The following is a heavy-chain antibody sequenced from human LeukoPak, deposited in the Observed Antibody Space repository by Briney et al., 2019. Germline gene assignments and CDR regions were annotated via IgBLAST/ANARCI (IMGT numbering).Heavy chain of an antibody. D-gene: IGHD1-20*01. CDR3: VRGDNWNYFDY. V-gene: IGHV1-2*02. J-gene: IGHJ4*02. Sequence: GASVKVSCKASGYTFTGYYMHWVRQAPGQGLEWMGWINPNSGGTIYAQKFQGRVTMTRDTSISTAYMELSRLRSDDTAVYYCVRGDNWNYFDYWGQGTLVTVSS. CDR2: INPNSGGT. CDR1: GYTFTGYY.